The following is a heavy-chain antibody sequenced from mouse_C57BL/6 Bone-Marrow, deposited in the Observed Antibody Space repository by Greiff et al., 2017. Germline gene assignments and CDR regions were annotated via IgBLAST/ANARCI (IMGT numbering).Heavy chain of an antibody. Sequence: EVLLLESGGGLVKPGGSLKLSCAASGFTFSSYAMSWVRQTPEKRLEWVATISDGGSYTYYPDNVKGRFTISRDNAKNNLYLQMSDLKSEDTAMYYCTRDDETGAYWGQGTLVTVSA. CDR1: GFTFSSYA. V-gene: IGHV5-4*01. CDR2: ISDGGSYT. CDR3: TRDDETGAY. J-gene: IGHJ3*01.